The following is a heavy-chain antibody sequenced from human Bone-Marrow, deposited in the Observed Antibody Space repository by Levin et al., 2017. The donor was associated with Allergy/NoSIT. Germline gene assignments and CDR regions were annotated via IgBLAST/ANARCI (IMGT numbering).Heavy chain of an antibody. V-gene: IGHV3-74*01. CDR3: ARGDENTVVTVDY. D-gene: IGHD4-23*01. Sequence: PGGSLRLSCAASGFTFSSYWMHWVRQAPGKGLVWVSRINSDGSSTSYADSVKGRFTISRDNAKNTLYLQMNSLRAEDTAVYYCARGDENTVVTVDYWGQGTLVTVSS. CDR2: INSDGSST. CDR1: GFTFSSYW. J-gene: IGHJ4*02.